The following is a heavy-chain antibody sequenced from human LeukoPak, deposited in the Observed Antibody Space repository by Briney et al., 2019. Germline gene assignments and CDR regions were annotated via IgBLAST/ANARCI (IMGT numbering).Heavy chain of an antibody. V-gene: IGHV3-21*01. J-gene: IGHJ4*02. Sequence: PGGSLRLSCAPSGFTFSSYSMNWVRQAPGKGLGWVSSIGGSSSSLYYADSLKGRFTISRDNAKNSLYLQMNSLRAEDTAVYYCAREIDEGFDYWGQGTLVTVSS. CDR1: GFTFSSYS. CDR3: AREIDEGFDY. CDR2: IGGSSSSL.